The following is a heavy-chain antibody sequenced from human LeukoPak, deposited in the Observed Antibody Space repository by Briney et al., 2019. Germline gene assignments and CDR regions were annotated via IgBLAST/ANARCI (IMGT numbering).Heavy chain of an antibody. V-gene: IGHV3-74*01. CDR1: GFTFTNHW. D-gene: IGHD2-21*01. Sequence: GGSLRLSCAASGFTFTNHWMHCVRQAPGKGLVWVSRINSDGRITNYADSVKGRFTISRDNAKNTLYLQMNSLRAEDTAVYYCASPYCGRIACYGGNYWGQGTLVTVSS. CDR3: ASPYCGRIACYGGNY. CDR2: INSDGRIT. J-gene: IGHJ4*02.